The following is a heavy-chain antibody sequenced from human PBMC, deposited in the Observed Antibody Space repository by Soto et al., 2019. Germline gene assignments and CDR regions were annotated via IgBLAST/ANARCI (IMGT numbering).Heavy chain of an antibody. V-gene: IGHV4-34*01. CDR2: VRHTGST. J-gene: IGHJ6*04. CDR1: GGPFSGFY. Sequence: QVQLHQWGAGLLKPSETLSLTCAVYGGPFSGFYWSWIRQSPGKGLEWLGEVRHTGSTNYNPSLKTRVSISADTSKNQVSLRLTSVTAADTAVYYCATDSTSTHYGMDVWGKGTTVTVSS. CDR3: ATDSTSTHYGMDV. D-gene: IGHD2-2*01.